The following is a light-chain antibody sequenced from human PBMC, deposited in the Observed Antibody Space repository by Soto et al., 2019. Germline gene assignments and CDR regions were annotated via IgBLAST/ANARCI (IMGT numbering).Light chain of an antibody. V-gene: IGKV3-11*01. CDR2: EAS. J-gene: IGKJ5*01. Sequence: EIVLTQSPATLSLSPGERATLSCRASQNVNYYLAWYQQKPGQAPRLLIYEASNRATGIPARFSASGSGTDFTLTISSLQSEDFALYYCQQYNNWPITFGQGTRLEIK. CDR1: QNVNYY. CDR3: QQYNNWPIT.